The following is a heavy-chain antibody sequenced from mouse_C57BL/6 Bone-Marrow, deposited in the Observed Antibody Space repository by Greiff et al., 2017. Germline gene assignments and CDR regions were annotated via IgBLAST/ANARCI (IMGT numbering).Heavy chain of an antibody. Sequence: EVQLQESGEGLVKPGGSLKLSCAASGFTFSSYAMSWVRQTPEKRLEWVAYISSGGDYIYYADTVKGRFTISRDNARNTLYLQMSSLKSEDTAMYYCTREGGYYSYAMDYWGQGTSVTVSS. CDR1: GFTFSSYA. CDR2: ISSGGDYI. D-gene: IGHD2-3*01. V-gene: IGHV5-9-1*02. J-gene: IGHJ4*01. CDR3: TREGGYYSYAMDY.